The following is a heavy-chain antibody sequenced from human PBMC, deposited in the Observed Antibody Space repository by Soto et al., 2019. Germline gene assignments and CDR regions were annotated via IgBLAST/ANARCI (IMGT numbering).Heavy chain of an antibody. D-gene: IGHD6-19*01. CDR1: GGSISSYY. CDR3: ARHLIAVATFDY. J-gene: IGHJ4*02. CDR2: IYYSGST. Sequence: PSETLSLTCTVSGGSISSYYWSWIRQPPGKGLEWIGYIYYSGSTNYNPSLKSRVTISVDTSKNQFSLKLSSVTAADTAVYYCARHLIAVATFDYWGQGTLVTVSS. V-gene: IGHV4-59*08.